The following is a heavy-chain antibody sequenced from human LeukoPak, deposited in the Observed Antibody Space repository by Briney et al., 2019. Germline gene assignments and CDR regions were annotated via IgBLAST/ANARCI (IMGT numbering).Heavy chain of an antibody. CDR2: FSRSSQTI. V-gene: IGHV3-48*03. D-gene: IGHD6-19*01. CDR3: ARDFVLAGRRIQF. CDR1: GLTDLD. J-gene: IGHJ4*02. Sequence: PGGSLRLSCVASGLTDLDMNWVGEAPGQGLGWICYFSRSSQTIHDADSVKGRFSISTDNAENSLYLPMTSLRVEDTAVYYCARDFVLAGRRIQFWGQGIMVIVSS.